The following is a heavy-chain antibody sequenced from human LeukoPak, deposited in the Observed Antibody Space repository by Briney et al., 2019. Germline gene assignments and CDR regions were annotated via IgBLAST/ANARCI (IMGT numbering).Heavy chain of an antibody. CDR1: GFTFSSYG. D-gene: IGHD6-19*01. J-gene: IGHJ4*02. V-gene: IGHV3-33*06. CDR3: AKEGFSGCPDY. CDR2: IWYDGSNK. Sequence: GGSLRLSCAASGFTFSSYGMHWVRQAPGKGLEWVAVIWYDGSNKYYADSVKGRFTISRDNSKNTLYLQMNSLRAEDTAVYYCAKEGFSGCPDYWGQGTLVTVSS.